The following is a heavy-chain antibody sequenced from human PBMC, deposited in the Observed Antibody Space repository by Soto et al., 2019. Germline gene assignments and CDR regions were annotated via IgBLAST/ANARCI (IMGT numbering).Heavy chain of an antibody. V-gene: IGHV3-23*01. CDR1: GFTFSSYA. J-gene: IGHJ6*02. D-gene: IGHD4-17*01. CDR3: AKERRMTTVTNRYYGMDV. CDR2: ISGSGGST. Sequence: GGSLRLSCAASGFTFSSYAMSWVRQAPGKGLEWVSAISGSGGSTHYADSVKGRFTISRDNSKNTLYLQMNSLRAEDTAVYYCAKERRMTTVTNRYYGMDVWGQGTTVTVSS.